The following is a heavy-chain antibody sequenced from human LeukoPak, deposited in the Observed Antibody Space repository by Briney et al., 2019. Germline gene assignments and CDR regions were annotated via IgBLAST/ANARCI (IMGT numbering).Heavy chain of an antibody. CDR2: IRYDGSNK. CDR1: GFTFSSYG. V-gene: IGHV3-30*02. Sequence: PGGSLRLSCAASGFTFSSYGMHWVRQAPGKGLEWVAFIRYDGSNKYYADSVKGRFTISRDNSKNTLYLQMNSLRAEDTAVYYCAKDVGYFDWLGDYWGQGTLVTVSS. D-gene: IGHD3-9*01. CDR3: AKDVGYFDWLGDY. J-gene: IGHJ4*02.